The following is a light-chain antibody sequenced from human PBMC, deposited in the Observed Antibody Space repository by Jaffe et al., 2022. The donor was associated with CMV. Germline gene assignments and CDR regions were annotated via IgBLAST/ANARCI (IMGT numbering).Light chain of an antibody. Sequence: EIVLTQSPGTLSLSPGERATLSCRASQSVSSSHLAWYQQRPGQAPRLLIYGTSTRATDIPDRFSGSGSGTDFTLTITRLEPEDLAVYHCQQYDSSPWTFGQGTKVEIK. CDR3: QQYDSSPWT. CDR1: QSVSSSH. J-gene: IGKJ1*01. V-gene: IGKV3-20*01. CDR2: GTS.